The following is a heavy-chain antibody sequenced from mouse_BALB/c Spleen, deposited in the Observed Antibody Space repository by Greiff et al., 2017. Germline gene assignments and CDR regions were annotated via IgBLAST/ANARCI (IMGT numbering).Heavy chain of an antibody. CDR2: IRNKANGYTT. D-gene: IGHD2-3*01. V-gene: IGHV7-3*02. Sequence: DVKLVESGGGLVQPGGSLRLSCATSGFTFTDYYMSWVRQPPGKALEWLGFIRNKANGYTTEYSASVKGRFTISRDNSQSILYLQMNTLRAEDSATYYCARDRWLLHAMDYWGQGTSVTVSS. CDR1: GFTFTDYY. J-gene: IGHJ4*01. CDR3: ARDRWLLHAMDY.